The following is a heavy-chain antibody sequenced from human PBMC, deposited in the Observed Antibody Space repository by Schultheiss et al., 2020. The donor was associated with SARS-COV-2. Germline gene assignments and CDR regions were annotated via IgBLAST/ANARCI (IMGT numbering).Heavy chain of an antibody. Sequence: SETLSLTCAISGDSVSSNTATWNWIRQSPSRGLEWLGRTYYRSKWYNDYAVSVKSRITINPDTSKNQFSLQLNSVTPEDTAVYYCARAASSGYYGVSFDYWGQGTLVTVSS. CDR1: GDSVSSNTAT. V-gene: IGHV6-1*01. CDR2: TYYRSKWYN. D-gene: IGHD3-22*01. CDR3: ARAASSGYYGVSFDY. J-gene: IGHJ4*02.